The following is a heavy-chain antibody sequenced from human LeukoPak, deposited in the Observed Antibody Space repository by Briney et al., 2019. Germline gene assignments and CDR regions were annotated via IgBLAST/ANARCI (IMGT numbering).Heavy chain of an antibody. CDR3: AREVSGDYFDY. CDR2: INPNSGGT. J-gene: IGHJ4*02. D-gene: IGHD7-27*01. Sequence: ASVTVSCKASGYTFTGYYMHWVRQAPGQGLEGMGWINPNSGGTNYAQKFQGRVTMTRDTSISTAYMELSRLRSDDTAVYYCAREVSGDYFDYWGQGTLVTVSS. CDR1: GYTFTGYY. V-gene: IGHV1-2*02.